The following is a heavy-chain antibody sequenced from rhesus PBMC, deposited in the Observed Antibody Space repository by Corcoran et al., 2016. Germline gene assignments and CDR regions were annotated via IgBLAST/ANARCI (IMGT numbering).Heavy chain of an antibody. Sequence: EVQLVESGGGLVQPGGSLRLSCAASGFTFSSYGMRWVRQAPGKGLEWVSSISSASSYISSADSVKGRFTISRDNAKNSLSLQINSLRAEDTAVYYCTRAGGSWNSVYYWGQGVLVTVSS. CDR1: GFTFSSYG. CDR3: TRAGGSWNSVYY. J-gene: IGHJ4*01. V-gene: IGHV3S16*01. D-gene: IGHD6-25*01. CDR2: ISSASSYI.